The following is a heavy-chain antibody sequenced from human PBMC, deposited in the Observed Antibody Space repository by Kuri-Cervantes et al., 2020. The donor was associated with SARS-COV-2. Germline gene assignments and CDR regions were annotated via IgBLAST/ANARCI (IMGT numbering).Heavy chain of an antibody. D-gene: IGHD3-22*01. CDR3: ARNSYYYDSSGYYYFDY. Sequence: SGPTLVKPTQTLTLTCTFSGFSLSTSGVGVGWIRQPPGKALEWLALIYWDDDKRYGPSLKSRLTITKDTSKNQVVLTMTNMDPVDTATYYCARNSYYYDSSGYYYFDYWGQGTLVTVSS. J-gene: IGHJ4*02. V-gene: IGHV2-5*05. CDR1: GFSLSTSGVG. CDR2: IYWDDDK.